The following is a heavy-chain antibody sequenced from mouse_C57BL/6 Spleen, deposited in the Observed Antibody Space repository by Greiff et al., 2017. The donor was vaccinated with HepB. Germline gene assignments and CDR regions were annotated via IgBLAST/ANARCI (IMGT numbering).Heavy chain of an antibody. CDR3: ARKSNFPGALFAY. J-gene: IGHJ3*01. Sequence: QVQLQQPGAELVMPGASVKLSCKASGYTFTSYWMHWVKQRPGQGLEWIGEIDPSDSYTNYNQKFKGKSTFTVDKSSSTAYMQLSSLTSEDSAVYYWARKSNFPGALFAYWGQGTLVTVSA. V-gene: IGHV1-69*01. D-gene: IGHD2-5*01. CDR2: IDPSDSYT. CDR1: GYTFTSYW.